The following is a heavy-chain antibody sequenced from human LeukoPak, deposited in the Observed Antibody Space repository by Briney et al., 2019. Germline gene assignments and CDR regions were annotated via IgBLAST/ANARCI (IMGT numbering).Heavy chain of an antibody. J-gene: IGHJ4*02. V-gene: IGHV1-8*01. Sequence: GASVKVSCRASRYTFTSYDINWVRQATGQGLEWMGWMNPNSGNTGYAQKFQGRVTMTRNTSISTAYMELSSLRSEDTAVYYCARFVGYDASDYWGQGTLVTVSS. CDR2: MNPNSGNT. D-gene: IGHD5-12*01. CDR1: RYTFTSYD. CDR3: ARFVGYDASDY.